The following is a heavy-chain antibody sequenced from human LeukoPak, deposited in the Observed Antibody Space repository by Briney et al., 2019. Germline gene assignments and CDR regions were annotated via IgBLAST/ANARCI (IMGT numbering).Heavy chain of an antibody. V-gene: IGHV3-53*01. J-gene: IGHJ4*02. CDR3: ARKSDSSGSGDY. CDR1: GFTFDSYA. CDR2: IYSRGGT. Sequence: PGGSLRLSCAASGFTFDSYAMSWVRQAPGKGLECVSVIYSRGGTYYADSVQGRFTISRDASKNTLFLQMNSLRADDTAVYYCARKSDSSGSGDYWGQGTLVTVSS. D-gene: IGHD3-22*01.